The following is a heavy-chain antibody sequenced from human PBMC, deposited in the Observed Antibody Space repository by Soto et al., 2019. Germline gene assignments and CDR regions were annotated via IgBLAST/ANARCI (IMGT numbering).Heavy chain of an antibody. J-gene: IGHJ6*02. Sequence: QVQLVQSGAEVKKPGSSVKVSCKASGGTFNSYGISWVRQASGHGLEWMGGIIPIFGTANYAQKFQGRVTITADESTSTAYMELSSLRSEDTAVYYCARPRDNYYYLGMDVWGQGTTVTVSS. D-gene: IGHD2-15*01. CDR2: IIPIFGTA. V-gene: IGHV1-69*12. CDR3: ARPRDNYYYLGMDV. CDR1: GGTFNSYG.